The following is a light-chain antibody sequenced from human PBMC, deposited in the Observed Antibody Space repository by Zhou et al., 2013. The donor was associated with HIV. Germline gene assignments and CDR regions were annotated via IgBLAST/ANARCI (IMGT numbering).Light chain of an antibody. CDR3: QQYGSSPALT. V-gene: IGKV3-11*01. CDR2: DAS. J-gene: IGKJ4*01. CDR1: QSLNNS. Sequence: EIVLTQSPATLSLSPGERATLSCRASQSLNNSLAWYQQKPGQAPRLLIYDASNRATGIPARFSGSGSGTDFTLTISSLEPEDFAVYYCQQYGSSPALTFGGGTKVEIK.